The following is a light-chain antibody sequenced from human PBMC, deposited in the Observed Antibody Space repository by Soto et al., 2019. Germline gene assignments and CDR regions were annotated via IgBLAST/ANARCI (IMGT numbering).Light chain of an antibody. J-gene: IGKJ1*01. V-gene: IGKV1-12*01. CDR3: QQYSSSTT. CDR2: AAS. Sequence: DIQMTQSPSSVSASVGDRVTITCRASQGISSWLAWYQKKPGKAPNLLIYAASSLQSGVPSRFSGSESGTDFTLTISSLQPDDFASYYCQQYSSSTTFGQGTKVDIK. CDR1: QGISSW.